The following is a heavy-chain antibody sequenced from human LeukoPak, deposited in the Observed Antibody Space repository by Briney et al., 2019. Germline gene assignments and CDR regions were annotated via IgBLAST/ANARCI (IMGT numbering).Heavy chain of an antibody. V-gene: IGHV3-30*02. CDR3: ARGNYYGSGCDF. CDR2: IYYHGNNK. Sequence: GGSLRLSCAASGFTFSNYGMHWVRQAPGKGLEWVAFIYYHGNNKNYADFVKGRFTISRDNSKNTLFLQMNSLRAVDTAVYYCARGNYYGSGCDFWGQGSLVTVSS. D-gene: IGHD3-10*01. J-gene: IGHJ4*02. CDR1: GFTFSNYG.